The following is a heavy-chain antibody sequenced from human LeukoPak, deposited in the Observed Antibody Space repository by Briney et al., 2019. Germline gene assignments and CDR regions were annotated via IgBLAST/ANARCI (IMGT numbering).Heavy chain of an antibody. V-gene: IGHV1-69*05. CDR1: GGTFISYA. CDR2: IIPIFGTA. CDR3: AMYRSNWFDP. Sequence: ASVTVSCKASGGTFISYAISWVRQAPGQGLEWMGGIIPIFGTANYAQKFQGRVTITTDESTSTAYMELSSLRSEDTAVYYCAMYRSNWFDPWGQGTLVTVSS. J-gene: IGHJ5*02. D-gene: IGHD1-14*01.